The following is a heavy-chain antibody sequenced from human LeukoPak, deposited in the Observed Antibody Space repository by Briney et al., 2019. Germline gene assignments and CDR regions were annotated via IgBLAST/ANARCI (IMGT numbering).Heavy chain of an antibody. CDR3: ARAVAARPFDP. D-gene: IGHD6-6*01. Sequence: SVKVSCKASGGTFSSYAISWVRQAPGQGLERMGRIIPIFGIANYAQKFQGRVTITADKSTSTAYMELSSLRSEDTAVYYCARAVAARPFDPWGQEPWSPSPQ. V-gene: IGHV1-69*04. J-gene: IGHJ5*02. CDR1: GGTFSSYA. CDR2: IIPIFGIA.